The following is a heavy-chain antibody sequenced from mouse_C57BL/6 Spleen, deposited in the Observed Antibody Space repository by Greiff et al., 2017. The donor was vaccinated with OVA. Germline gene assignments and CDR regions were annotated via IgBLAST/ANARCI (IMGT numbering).Heavy chain of an antibody. CDR3: ARGDGNYYAMDY. J-gene: IGHJ4*01. CDR2: IHPNSGST. V-gene: IGHV1-64*01. Sequence: QVQLQQPGAELVKPGASVKLSCKASGYTFTSYWMHWVKQRPGQGLEWIGMIHPNSGSTNYNEKFKSKATLTVDKSSSTAYMQLSSLTSEDSAVDYCARGDGNYYAMDYWGQGTSVTVSS. CDR1: GYTFTSYW. D-gene: IGHD2-1*01.